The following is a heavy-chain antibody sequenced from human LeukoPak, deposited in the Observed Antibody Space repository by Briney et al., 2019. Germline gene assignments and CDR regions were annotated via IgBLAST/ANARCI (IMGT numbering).Heavy chain of an antibody. CDR1: GGSISSGSYY. CDR3: ARDATASYYYYMDV. V-gene: IGHV4-61*02. Sequence: KPSQTLSLTCTVSGGSISSGSYYWSWIRQPAGKGLEWIGRIYTSGSTNYNPSLKSRVTISVDRSKNQFSLKLSSVTAADTAVYYCARDATASYYYYMDVWGKGTTVTVSS. J-gene: IGHJ6*03. CDR2: IYTSGST. D-gene: IGHD2-15*01.